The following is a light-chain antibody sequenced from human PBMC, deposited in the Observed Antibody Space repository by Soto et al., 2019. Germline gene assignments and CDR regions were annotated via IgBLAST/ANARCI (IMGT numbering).Light chain of an antibody. CDR2: GAS. Sequence: EIVLTQSPGTLSLSPGGRATLSCRASQSISSSYLAWYQQKPGQAPRLVIYGASTRTTGIPDRFSGSGSGTDFTLTISRLEPEDFAVYFCQQYGSSPYTFGQGTKLEIK. J-gene: IGKJ2*01. V-gene: IGKV3-20*01. CDR1: QSISSSY. CDR3: QQYGSSPYT.